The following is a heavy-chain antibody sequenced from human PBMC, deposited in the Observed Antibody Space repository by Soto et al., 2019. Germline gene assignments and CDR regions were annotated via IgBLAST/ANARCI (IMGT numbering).Heavy chain of an antibody. J-gene: IGHJ4*02. CDR3: AKDAAAGLNDY. CDR1: GYTFTSYG. V-gene: IGHV1-18*01. CDR2: ISAYNGNT. Sequence: QVQLVQSGAEVKKPGASVKVSCKASGYTFTSYGISWVRQAPGQGLEWMGWISAYNGNTKYAQKFQGRVTMTTNTSTSTAYMEVRSLGSNDPAVYYCAKDAAAGLNDYWGQGNLVTVSS. D-gene: IGHD6-13*01.